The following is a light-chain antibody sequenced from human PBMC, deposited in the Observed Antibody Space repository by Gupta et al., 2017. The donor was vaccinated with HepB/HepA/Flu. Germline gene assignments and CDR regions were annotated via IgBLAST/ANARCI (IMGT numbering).Light chain of an antibody. CDR1: SSNIGHYT. CDR2: GNN. CDR3: ATWDDNLNVV. Sequence: QSVLTQPPSASATPGQRVTISCSGSSSNIGHYTVNWYQQLPETAPKLLIYGNNQRPSGVPGRFSGSVSGTSASLAISGLQSEDEADYYCATWDDNLNVVFGGGTHLTV. J-gene: IGLJ2*01. V-gene: IGLV1-44*01.